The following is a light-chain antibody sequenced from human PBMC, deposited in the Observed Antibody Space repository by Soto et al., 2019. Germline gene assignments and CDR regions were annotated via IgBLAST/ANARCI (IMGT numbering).Light chain of an antibody. CDR3: FEGFCCPVC. Sequence: AIQMTQSPSSLSASVGDRITITCRASQGIRNDLSWYQQKSGKAPKLLIFAASSLQSGVPSRFSGSGSGTVFCLTFGGLLSGVFACFWCFEGFCCPVCFGGGTKVEIK. V-gene: IGKV1-6*01. CDR1: QGIRND. CDR2: AAS. J-gene: IGKJ4*01.